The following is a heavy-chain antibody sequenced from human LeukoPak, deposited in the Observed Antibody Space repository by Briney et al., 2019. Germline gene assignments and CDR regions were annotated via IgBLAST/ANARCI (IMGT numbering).Heavy chain of an antibody. D-gene: IGHD3-10*01. V-gene: IGHV1-3*01. CDR2: INAGNGNT. Sequence: ASVKVSCKASGYTFTSYAMHWVRQAPGQRLEWMGWINAGNGNTKYSQKFQGRVTITRDTSASTAYMELSSLRSEDTAVYYCAREPGESWFGEPYFDYWGQGTLVTVSS. CDR1: GYTFTSYA. CDR3: AREPGESWFGEPYFDY. J-gene: IGHJ4*02.